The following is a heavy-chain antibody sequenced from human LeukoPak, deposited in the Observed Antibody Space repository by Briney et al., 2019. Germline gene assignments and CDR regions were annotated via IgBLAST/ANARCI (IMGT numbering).Heavy chain of an antibody. J-gene: IGHJ4*02. D-gene: IGHD5-18*01. CDR3: AREGYTAMARGYFDY. V-gene: IGHV4-31*03. CDR2: IYYSGST. CDR1: GGSISSGGYY. Sequence: SETLSLTCTVSGGSISSGGYYWSWIRQHPGKGLEWIGYIYYSGSTYYNPSLKSRVTISVDTSKNQFSLKLSSVTAADTAVYYCAREGYTAMARGYFDYWGQGTLVTVSS.